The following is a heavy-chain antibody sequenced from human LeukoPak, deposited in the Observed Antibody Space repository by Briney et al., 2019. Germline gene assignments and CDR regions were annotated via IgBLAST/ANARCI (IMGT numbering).Heavy chain of an antibody. CDR1: GGSISSSNW. V-gene: IGHV4-4*02. Sequence: PSGTLSLTCAVSGGSISSSNWWSWVRQPPGKWLEWIGYIYYSGSTNYNPSLKSRVTISVDTSKNQFSLKLSSVTAADTAVYYCARVGGYSGYDYGISRYFDYWGQGTLVTVSS. CDR3: ARVGGYSGYDYGISRYFDY. D-gene: IGHD5-12*01. J-gene: IGHJ4*02. CDR2: IYYSGST.